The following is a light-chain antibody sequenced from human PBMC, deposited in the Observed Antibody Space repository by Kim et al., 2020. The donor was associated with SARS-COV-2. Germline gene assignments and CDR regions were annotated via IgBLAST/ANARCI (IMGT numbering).Light chain of an antibody. V-gene: IGLV6-57*03. CDR2: EDN. CDR1: SGSIASND. J-gene: IGLJ3*02. CDR3: QSYDSSNPWV. Sequence: KTVTISRTRGSGSIASNDVQWYQQRPGSAPTTVIYEDNQRPSGVPDRFSGSIDSSSNSASLTISGLKTEDEADYYCQSYDSSNPWVFGGGTQLTVL.